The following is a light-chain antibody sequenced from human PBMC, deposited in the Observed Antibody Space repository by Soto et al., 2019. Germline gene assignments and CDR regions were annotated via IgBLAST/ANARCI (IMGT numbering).Light chain of an antibody. V-gene: IGLV2-14*01. Sequence: QSALTQPASVSGSPGQSITISCVGTSGDIGDYNYVSWYQQHPGKVTKVIIYDVSNRPSGVSYRFSGTKSGNTASLTVSGLKAEDEADYYCCSYTRRGTLIFGTGTKLTVL. CDR1: SGDIGDYNY. J-gene: IGLJ1*01. CDR3: CSYTRRGTLI. CDR2: DVS.